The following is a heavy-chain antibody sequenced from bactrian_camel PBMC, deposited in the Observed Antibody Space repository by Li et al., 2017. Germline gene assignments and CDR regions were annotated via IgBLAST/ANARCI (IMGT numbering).Heavy chain of an antibody. D-gene: IGHD5*01. CDR1: GYKSYL. V-gene: IGHV3S26*01. Sequence: HVQLVESGGGSVQAGGSLKLSCVVSGYKSYLMGWFRQAPGKEREGVAVIDDNGVTTYADSVKGRFTISSDNAKNTLYLQMNSLQPDDTAMYYCAAQRGAWDGACLTRLDDAYWGQGTQVTVS. CDR3: AAQRGAWDGACLTRLDDAY. J-gene: IGHJ4*01. CDR2: IDDNGVT.